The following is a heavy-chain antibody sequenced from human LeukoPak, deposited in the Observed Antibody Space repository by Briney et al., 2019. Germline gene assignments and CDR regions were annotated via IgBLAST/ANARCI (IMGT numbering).Heavy chain of an antibody. V-gene: IGHV3-7*01. Sequence: QYGGSLRLSCADSGFTFSFYWMSWVRQAPGKGLEWVANMNREGSEVIYVASVRGRLTISRDNAKNSLYLKMNSLRAEDTAVYFCARDLGFSTFDNWGQGTLVNVSS. CDR1: GFTFSFYW. J-gene: IGHJ4*02. CDR3: ARDLGFSTFDN. CDR2: MNREGSEV. D-gene: IGHD2/OR15-2a*01.